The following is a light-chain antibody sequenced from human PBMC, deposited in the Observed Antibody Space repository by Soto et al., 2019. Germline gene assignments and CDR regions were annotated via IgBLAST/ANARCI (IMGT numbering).Light chain of an antibody. CDR3: QQYTSWPS. CDR2: STS. J-gene: IGKJ3*01. V-gene: IGKV3-15*01. CDR1: QSIGGT. Sequence: EIVMTQSPATLSVSPGDSATLSCRASQSIGGTVAWYQQRPGQAPRLLIDSTSTRATDTPPRFSGSGSGTDYTLTITTLQSEDFAVYYCQQYTSWPSFGPGTKVEI.